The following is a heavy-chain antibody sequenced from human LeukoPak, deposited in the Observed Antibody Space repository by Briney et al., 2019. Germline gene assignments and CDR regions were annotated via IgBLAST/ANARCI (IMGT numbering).Heavy chain of an antibody. V-gene: IGHV1-18*01. J-gene: IGHJ4*02. CDR2: ISAYNGNT. D-gene: IGHD3-10*01. Sequence: RASVKVSCKASGYTFTSYGISWVRQAPGQGLEWMGWISAYNGNTNYAQKLQGRVTMTTDTSTSTAYMELRSLRSDDTAVYYCATTIGGHYYGSGSKAFDYWGQGTLVTVSS. CDR3: ATTIGGHYYGSGSKAFDY. CDR1: GYTFTSYG.